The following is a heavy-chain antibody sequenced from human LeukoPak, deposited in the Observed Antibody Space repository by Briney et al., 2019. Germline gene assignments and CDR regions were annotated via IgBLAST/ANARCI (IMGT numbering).Heavy chain of an antibody. D-gene: IGHD6-13*01. CDR2: INHSGST. Sequence: SETLSLTCAVYGGSFSGYYWSWIRQPPGKGLEWIGEINHSGSTNYNPSLKSRVTISVDTSKNQFSLKLSSVTAADTAVYYCARYPDHTAAGTTGLDYWGQGTLVTVSS. CDR1: GGSFSGYY. V-gene: IGHV4-34*01. J-gene: IGHJ4*02. CDR3: ARYPDHTAAGTTGLDY.